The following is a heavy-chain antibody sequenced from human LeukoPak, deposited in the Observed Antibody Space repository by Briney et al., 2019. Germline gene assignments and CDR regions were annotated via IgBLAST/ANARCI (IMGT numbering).Heavy chain of an antibody. CDR1: GFTFSTYT. J-gene: IGHJ4*02. CDR3: ARDGGGSSGYYWGLGY. D-gene: IGHD3-22*01. Sequence: PGGSLRLSCAASGFTFSTYTIHWVRQVPGKGLMWVSRINNDGRDTTYAASVKRRFTISRDNAKGTLYLQMNSLRAEDTAVYYCARDGGGSSGYYWGLGYWGQGTLVTVSS. V-gene: IGHV3-74*01. CDR2: INNDGRDT.